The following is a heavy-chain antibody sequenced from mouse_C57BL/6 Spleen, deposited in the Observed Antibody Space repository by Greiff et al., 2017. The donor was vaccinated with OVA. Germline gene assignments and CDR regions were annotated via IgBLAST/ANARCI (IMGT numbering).Heavy chain of an antibody. D-gene: IGHD1-1*01. CDR2: IDPEDGET. CDR3: ASHGSSSFDY. Sequence: VQLQQSGAELVQPGASVKLSCTASGFNIKDYYMHWVKQRTEQGLEWIGRIDPEDGETRYAPKFQGKATITADTSSNTADLQLSSLTSEDTAVYYCASHGSSSFDYWGQGTTLTVSS. J-gene: IGHJ2*01. CDR1: GFNIKDYY. V-gene: IGHV14-2*01.